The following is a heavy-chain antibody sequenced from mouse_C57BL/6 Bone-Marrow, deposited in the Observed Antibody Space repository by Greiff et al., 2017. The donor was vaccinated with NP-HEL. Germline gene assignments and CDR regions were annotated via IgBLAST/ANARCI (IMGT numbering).Heavy chain of an antibody. CDR1: GYTFTSYG. D-gene: IGHD1-1*01. CDR2: IYPRSGNT. J-gene: IGHJ4*01. Sequence: QVQLQQSGAELARPGASVKLSCKASGYTFTSYGISWVKQRTGQGLEWIGEIYPRSGNTYYNEKFKGKATLTADKSSSTAYMELRSLTSEDSAVYFCAREVGTSMDYWGQGTSVTVSS. CDR3: AREVGTSMDY. V-gene: IGHV1-81*01.